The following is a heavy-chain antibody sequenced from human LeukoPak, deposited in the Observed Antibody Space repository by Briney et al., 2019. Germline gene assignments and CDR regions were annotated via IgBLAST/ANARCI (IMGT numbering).Heavy chain of an antibody. V-gene: IGHV4-59*11. CDR1: GGSINNHY. J-gene: IGHJ6*02. CDR3: TRDRKYCDDSGGYSPSYSYGMDV. Sequence: SETLSLTCTVSGGSINNHYWSWIRQSPGTGLEWIGYVYSSGSTKYNPSLESRVTISVDTSKNQFSLRLSSVTAADTAVYYCTRDRKYCDDSGGYSPSYSYGMDVWGQGTTVTVSS. CDR2: VYSSGST. D-gene: IGHD3-22*01.